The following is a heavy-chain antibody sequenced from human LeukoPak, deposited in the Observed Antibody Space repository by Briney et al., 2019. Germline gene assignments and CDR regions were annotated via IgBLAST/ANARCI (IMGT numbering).Heavy chain of an antibody. CDR1: GGSISSSGYY. Sequence: SETLSLTCTVSGGSISSSGYYWGWIRQPPGKGLEWIGSINNSGTTYYNPSLKSRVTVSVDTSKNHFSLKLSSVTAADTAVYYCARLPIVVVPSTSFDIWGQGTMVTVSS. D-gene: IGHD2-2*01. CDR2: INNSGTT. V-gene: IGHV4-39*02. J-gene: IGHJ3*02. CDR3: ARLPIVVVPSTSFDI.